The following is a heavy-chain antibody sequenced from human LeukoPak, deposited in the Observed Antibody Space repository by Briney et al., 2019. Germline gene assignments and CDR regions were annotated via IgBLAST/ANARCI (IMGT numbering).Heavy chain of an antibody. Sequence: SETLSLPCAVSGYSISSGYYWGWIRQPPGKGLEWIGSIYHSGNTYYNPSLKSRVTISVDTSKNQFFLKVTSVTAADAAVYYCARPKYGDAAYFALWGRGALVTVS. CDR3: ARPKYGDAAYFAL. CDR2: IYHSGNT. CDR1: GYSISSGYY. J-gene: IGHJ2*01. V-gene: IGHV4-38-2*01. D-gene: IGHD4-17*01.